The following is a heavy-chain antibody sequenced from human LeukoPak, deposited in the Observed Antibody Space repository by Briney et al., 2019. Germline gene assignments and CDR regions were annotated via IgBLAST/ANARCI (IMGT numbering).Heavy chain of an antibody. CDR3: ARDHSIAAAGTCWFDP. J-gene: IGHJ5*02. D-gene: IGHD6-13*01. Sequence: GGSLRLSCVVSGFTFNNYGMNWVRQAPGKGLEWVAVISYDGSNKYYADSVKGRFTISRDNPKNTLYLQMNSLRAEDTAVYYCARDHSIAAAGTCWFDPWGQGTLVTVSS. V-gene: IGHV3-30*03. CDR1: GFTFNNYG. CDR2: ISYDGSNK.